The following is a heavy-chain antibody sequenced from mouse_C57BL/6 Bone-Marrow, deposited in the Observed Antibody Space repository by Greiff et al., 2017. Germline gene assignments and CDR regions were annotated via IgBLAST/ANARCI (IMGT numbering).Heavy chain of an antibody. CDR1: GYAFSSYW. D-gene: IGHD2-10*02. CDR2: IYPGDGDT. CDR3: AVWDYYAMDY. V-gene: IGHV1-80*01. Sequence: QVQLKESGAELVKPGASVKISCKASGYAFSSYWMNWVKQRPGKGLEWIGQIYPGDGDTNYNGKFKGKATLTADKSSSTAYMQLSSLTSEDSAVYFCAVWDYYAMDYWGQGTSETVSS. J-gene: IGHJ4*01.